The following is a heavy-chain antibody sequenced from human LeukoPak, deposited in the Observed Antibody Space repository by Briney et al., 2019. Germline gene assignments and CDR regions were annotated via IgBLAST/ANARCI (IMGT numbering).Heavy chain of an antibody. CDR3: ATGPPYDFWSGYYHRGGAFDI. V-gene: IGHV1-24*01. J-gene: IGHJ3*02. CDR1: GYTLTELS. CDR2: FDPEDGET. Sequence: ASVKVSCTVSGYTLTELSMHWVRQAPGKGLEWMGGFDPEDGETIYAQKFQGRVTMTEDTSTDTAYMELSSLRSEDTAVYYCATGPPYDFWSGYYHRGGAFDIWGQGTMVTVSS. D-gene: IGHD3-3*01.